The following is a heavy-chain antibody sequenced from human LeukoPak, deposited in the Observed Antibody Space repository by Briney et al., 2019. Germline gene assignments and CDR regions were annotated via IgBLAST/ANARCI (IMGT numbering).Heavy chain of an antibody. V-gene: IGHV1-2*06. Sequence: ASVRVSCKASGYTFTGYYMNWVRQAPGQGLEWMGRLNPNSGGTNYAQKFQGRVTMTRDTSISTAYMELSRLRSDDTAVYYCGREFLMVRGVIWTRLFDPLGQGSLVTDSS. D-gene: IGHD3-10*01. CDR2: LNPNSGGT. J-gene: IGHJ5*02. CDR1: GYTFTGYY. CDR3: GREFLMVRGVIWTRLFDP.